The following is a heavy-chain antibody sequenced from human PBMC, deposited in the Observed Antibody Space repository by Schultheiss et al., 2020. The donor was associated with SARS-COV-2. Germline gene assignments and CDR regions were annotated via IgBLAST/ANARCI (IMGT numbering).Heavy chain of an antibody. Sequence: GESLKISCAASGFTFSSYSMNWVRQAPGKGLEWVSAISGSGGSTYYADSVKGRFTISRDNSKNTLYLQMNSLRAEDTAVYYCAKIKAVADYWGQGTLVTVS. CDR1: GFTFSSYS. CDR3: AKIKAVADY. D-gene: IGHD6-19*01. V-gene: IGHV3-23*01. CDR2: ISGSGGST. J-gene: IGHJ4*02.